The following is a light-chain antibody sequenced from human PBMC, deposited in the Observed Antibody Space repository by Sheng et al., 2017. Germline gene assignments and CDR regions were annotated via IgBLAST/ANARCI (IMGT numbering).Light chain of an antibody. CDR1: QSVLYSSNNKNY. CDR3: QQANSFPRT. Sequence: DIVMTQSPDSLAVSLGERATINCKSSQSVLYSSNNKNYLAWYQQKPGQPPKLLIYGASTRESGVPDRFSGSGSGTDFTLTINSLQPEDFASYYCQQANSFPRTFGQGTKVEIK. J-gene: IGKJ1*01. V-gene: IGKV4-1*01. CDR2: GAS.